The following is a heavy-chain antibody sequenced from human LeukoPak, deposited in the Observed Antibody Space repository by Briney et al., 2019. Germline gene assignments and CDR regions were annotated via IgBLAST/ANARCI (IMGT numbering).Heavy chain of an antibody. CDR3: AKHLTATNTYIFFGLDV. D-gene: IGHD1-26*01. CDR2: INWNGGGT. J-gene: IGHJ6*02. CDR1: GFSFNAYG. Sequence: GGSLRLSCAATGFSFNAYGMHWVRQPPGKGLEWVSAINWNGGGTDYADSVKGRFTISRDNAKNSLYLQLSSLRPEDTALYYCAKHLTATNTYIFFGLDVWGQGTSVTVSS. V-gene: IGHV3-9*01.